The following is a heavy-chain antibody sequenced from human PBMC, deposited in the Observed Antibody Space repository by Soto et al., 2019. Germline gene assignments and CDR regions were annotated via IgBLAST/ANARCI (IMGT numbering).Heavy chain of an antibody. V-gene: IGHV3-23*01. Sequence: GGSLRLSCAVSGFTFSNFAMDWDRQPHGEGLGWVSSTSDSGSSTYYADSVKGRFTISRDNSKNTLYMKINNMRAEDTAVYYCAKKGHFLISYGTYYYGMDVWGQGTTVTVSS. CDR1: GFTFSNFA. J-gene: IGHJ6*02. CDR3: AKKGHFLISYGTYYYGMDV. D-gene: IGHD3-3*02. CDR2: TSDSGSST.